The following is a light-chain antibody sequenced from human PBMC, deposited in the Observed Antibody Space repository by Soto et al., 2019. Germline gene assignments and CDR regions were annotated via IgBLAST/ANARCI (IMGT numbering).Light chain of an antibody. V-gene: IGLV1-44*01. CDR3: AAWDDRLNGYV. Sequence: QSVLTQPPSASGTPGQGVPISCSGITSNIGSNTVNWYQQLPGTAPKLLIYNNNQRPSGVPDRFSGSKSGTSASLAIGGLQSEDEADYYCAAWDDRLNGYVFGPGTKLTVL. CDR1: TSNIGSNT. J-gene: IGLJ1*01. CDR2: NNN.